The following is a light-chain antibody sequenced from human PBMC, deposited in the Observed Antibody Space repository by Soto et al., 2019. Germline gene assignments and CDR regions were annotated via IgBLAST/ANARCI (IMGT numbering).Light chain of an antibody. V-gene: IGKV3-11*01. CDR2: DAS. CDR1: QSVSSY. J-gene: IGKJ4*01. Sequence: EIVLTQSPATLSLSPGERAALSCRASQSVSSYLAWYQQKPGRAPRLLIYDASNWATGIPARFSGSGSGTDFTLTISSLQSEDFAVYYCQQRSSWPLTFGGGTKVDIK. CDR3: QQRSSWPLT.